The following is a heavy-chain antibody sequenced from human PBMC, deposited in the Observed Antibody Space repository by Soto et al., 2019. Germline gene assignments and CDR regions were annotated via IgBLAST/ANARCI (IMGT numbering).Heavy chain of an antibody. CDR1: GFTFSSYA. CDR2: IRGSGGST. D-gene: IGHD6-13*01. V-gene: IGHV3-23*01. J-gene: IGHJ3*02. CDR3: AKELAASDDAFDI. Sequence: GGSLRLSCAASGFTFSSYAMSWVRQAPGKGMEWVSAIRGSGGSTYYADSVKGRFTISRDNSKNTLYLQMNSRRAEAASVYYCAKELAASDDAFDIWGQGTMVTVSS.